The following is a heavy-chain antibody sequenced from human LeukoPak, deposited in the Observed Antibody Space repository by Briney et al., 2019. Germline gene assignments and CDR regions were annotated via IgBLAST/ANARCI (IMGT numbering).Heavy chain of an antibody. CDR2: IKQDGSEK. CDR1: GFTFSSYW. CDR3: ARGPTYYDFWSGYYMFYYYMDV. J-gene: IGHJ6*03. Sequence: PGGSLRLSCAASGFTFSSYWMNWVRQAPGKGLEWVANIKQDGSEKYYVDSVKGRFTISRDNAKNSLYLQMNSLRAEDTAVYYCARGPTYYDFWSGYYMFYYYMDVWGKGTTVTVSS. V-gene: IGHV3-7*01. D-gene: IGHD3-3*01.